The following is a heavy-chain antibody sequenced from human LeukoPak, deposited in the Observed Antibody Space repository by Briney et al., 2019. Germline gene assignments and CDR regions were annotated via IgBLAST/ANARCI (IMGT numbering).Heavy chain of an antibody. J-gene: IGHJ4*02. D-gene: IGHD6-19*01. CDR3: ARHEAVAGTSGDY. CDR1: VYTFSNYG. Sequence: ASVKVSCKASVYTFSNYGISWVRQAPGHGLEWMGWISGYNGNTDYAQKFQGRVTMTTDTSTSTAYMELRSLRSDDTAVYYCARHEAVAGTSGDYWGQGTLVTVSS. V-gene: IGHV1-18*01. CDR2: ISGYNGNT.